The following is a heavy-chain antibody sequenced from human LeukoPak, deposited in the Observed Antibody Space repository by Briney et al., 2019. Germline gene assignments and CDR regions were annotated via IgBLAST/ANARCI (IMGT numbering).Heavy chain of an antibody. V-gene: IGHV1-69*05. CDR1: GGTFSSYA. D-gene: IGHD6-6*01. CDR3: ARTTAGYSSSSSYDY. Sequence: SEKVSCKASGGTFSSYAISWVRQAPGQGLEWMGGIIPIFGTANYAQKFQGRVTITTDESTSTAYMELSSLRSEDTAVYYCARTTAGYSSSSSYDYWGQGTLVTVSS. J-gene: IGHJ4*02. CDR2: IIPIFGTA.